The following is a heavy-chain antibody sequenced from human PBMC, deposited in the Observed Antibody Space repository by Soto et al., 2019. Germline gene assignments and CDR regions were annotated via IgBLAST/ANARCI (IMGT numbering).Heavy chain of an antibody. V-gene: IGHV4-4*07. J-gene: IGHJ6*02. D-gene: IGHD4-17*01. CDR3: ARETDHGDRYNFYYAMDV. CDR2: LYPSGST. CDR1: GDSMSSSY. Sequence: SETLSLTCTVSGDSMSSSYWSWIRQPAGKGLEWVGRLYPSGSTNYNPSLRSRVAMSVDTSKNQFSLRLSSVTAADTAVYYCARETDHGDRYNFYYAMDVCGQGTTVTVS.